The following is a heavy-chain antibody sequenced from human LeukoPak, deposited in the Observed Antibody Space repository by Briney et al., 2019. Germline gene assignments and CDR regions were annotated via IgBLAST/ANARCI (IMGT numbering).Heavy chain of an antibody. CDR2: ISAYNGNT. V-gene: IGHV1-18*01. CDR1: GYTFTSYG. Sequence: ASVKVSCKASGYTFTSYGISWVRQAPGRGLEWMGWISAYNGNTNYAQKLQGRVTMTTDTSTSTAYMELRSLRSDDTAVYYCARDSGLRFLEWLEYFDYWGQGTLVTVSS. D-gene: IGHD3-3*01. J-gene: IGHJ4*02. CDR3: ARDSGLRFLEWLEYFDY.